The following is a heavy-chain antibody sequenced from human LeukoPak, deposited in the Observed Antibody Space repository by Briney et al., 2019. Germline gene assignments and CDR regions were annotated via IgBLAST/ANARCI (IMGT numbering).Heavy chain of an antibody. CDR1: GLIFNNEW. CDR3: SRRLDY. Sequence: GGSLRLSCAASGLIFNNEWMDWVRQAPGKGLEWVANIRADGTEKYYVDSVKGRFTISRDNAKNSLYLQLNSLRVEDTAVYYCSRRLDYWGQGTLVTVSS. J-gene: IGHJ4*02. CDR2: IRADGTEK. V-gene: IGHV3-7*03.